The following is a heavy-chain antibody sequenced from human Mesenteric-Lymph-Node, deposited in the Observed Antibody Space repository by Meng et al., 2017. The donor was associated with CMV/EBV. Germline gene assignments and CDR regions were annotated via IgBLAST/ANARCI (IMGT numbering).Heavy chain of an antibody. V-gene: IGHV4-39*07. CDR3: ARIYDQLHD. CDR1: GGSISSSSYY. Sequence: SETLSLTCTVSGGSISSSSYYWGWIRQPPGKGLEWIGSIYYSGSTYYNPSLKSRVTISVDTSKNQFSLKLSSVTAADTAVYYCARIYDQLHDWGQGTLVTVSS. J-gene: IGHJ4*02. D-gene: IGHD2-2*01. CDR2: IYYSGST.